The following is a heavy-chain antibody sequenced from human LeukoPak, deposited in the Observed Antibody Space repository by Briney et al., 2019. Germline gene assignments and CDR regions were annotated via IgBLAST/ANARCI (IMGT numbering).Heavy chain of an antibody. J-gene: IGHJ4*02. Sequence: GGSLRLSCAASGFTFSSYSMNWVRQAPGKGLEWVSSISSSSSYIYYADSVKGRFTISRDNAKNSLYLQMNSLRAEDTAVYYCAIWPAAADPFDYWGQGTLVTVSS. V-gene: IGHV3-21*01. D-gene: IGHD6-13*01. CDR2: ISSSSSYI. CDR1: GFTFSSYS. CDR3: AIWPAAADPFDY.